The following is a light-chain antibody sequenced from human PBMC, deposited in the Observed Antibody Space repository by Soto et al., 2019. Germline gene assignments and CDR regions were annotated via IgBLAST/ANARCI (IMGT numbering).Light chain of an antibody. V-gene: IGKV1-33*01. CDR1: QDIISY. J-gene: IGKJ4*01. CDR3: QQYDNLPLT. Sequence: DIQMTQSPSSLSASVGDRVTITCHASQDIISYLNWYQQKPGRAPKLLIYDASNLEEGVPSRFSGSGSGTVYTFTISRLQPEDVATYYCQQYDNLPLTFGGGPKVEI. CDR2: DAS.